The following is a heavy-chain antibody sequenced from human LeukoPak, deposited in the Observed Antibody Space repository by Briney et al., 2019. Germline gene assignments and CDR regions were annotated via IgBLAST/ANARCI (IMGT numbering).Heavy chain of an antibody. V-gene: IGHV1-46*04. CDR2: INPSGGAT. CDR3: ARGPAARTRWEFDY. CDR1: GYTFTSYY. D-gene: IGHD1-26*01. J-gene: IGHJ4*02. Sequence: EASVKVSCKASGYTFTSYYIHWVRQAPGQGLEWMGIINPSGGATSYAPTLQGRVTMTRDTSTSTVYMELGSLASEDTAVYYCARGPAARTRWEFDYWGQGTLVTVSS.